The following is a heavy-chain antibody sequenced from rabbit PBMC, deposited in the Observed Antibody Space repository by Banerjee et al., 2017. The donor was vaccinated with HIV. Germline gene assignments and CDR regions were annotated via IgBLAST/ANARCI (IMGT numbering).Heavy chain of an antibody. CDR1: GFSFSNKCV. CDR3: ARDLAGAIGWNYNL. V-gene: IGHV1S40*01. CDR2: INTSSGNT. Sequence: QSLQESGGGLVQPGESLTLSCKVSGFSFSNKCVMCWVRQAPGKGLEWIGCINTSSGNTVYASWAKGRFTISKTSSTTVTLQMTSLTAADTATYFCARDLAGAIGWNYNLWGQGTLVTVS. D-gene: IGHD4-1*01. J-gene: IGHJ4*01.